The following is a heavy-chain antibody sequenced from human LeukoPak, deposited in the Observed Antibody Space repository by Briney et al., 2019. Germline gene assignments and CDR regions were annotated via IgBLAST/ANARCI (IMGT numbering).Heavy chain of an antibody. CDR1: GFTFSNAW. CDR2: IKSKTDGGTT. CDR3: TTFRWLASDY. J-gene: IGHJ4*02. V-gene: IGHV3-15*01. Sequence: PGGSLRLSCAASGFTFSNAWMSWVRQAPGKGLEWVGRIKSKTDGGTTDYAAPVKGRFTISRDDLKNTVYLQMNSLNTDDTAVYYCTTFRWLASDYWGQGALVTVSS. D-gene: IGHD6-19*01.